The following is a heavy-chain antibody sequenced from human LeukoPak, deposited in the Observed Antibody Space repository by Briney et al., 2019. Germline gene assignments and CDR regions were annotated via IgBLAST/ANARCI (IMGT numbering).Heavy chain of an antibody. CDR3: ARPFRQFDSSSSYYSFDL. J-gene: IGHJ5*02. V-gene: IGHV3-23*01. CDR2: ISGSGAYT. D-gene: IGHD3-22*01. Sequence: GGSLRLSCAASGFTFSSYAMTWVRKPPGEGMEWASAISGSGAYTQYADPVTGRFTISRDNSKNALFLQMNSLRAEDTAVYYCARPFRQFDSSSSYYSFDLWGRGTVVTVSS. CDR1: GFTFSSYA.